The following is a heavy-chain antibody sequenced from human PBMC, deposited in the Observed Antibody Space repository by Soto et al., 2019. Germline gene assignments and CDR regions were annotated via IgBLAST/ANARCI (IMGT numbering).Heavy chain of an antibody. CDR2: MSGSGDST. CDR1: GFTFSSYA. J-gene: IGHJ4*02. V-gene: IGHV3-23*01. CDR3: AKNPYNNYFDY. Sequence: GGSLRLSCAASGFTFSSYAMSWVRQAPGKGLEWVSGMSGSGDSTYYADSVKGRFTISRDNSKNTLYLQMNSLRAEDTAVYYCAKNPYNNYFDYWGQGTLVTVSS. D-gene: IGHD1-1*01.